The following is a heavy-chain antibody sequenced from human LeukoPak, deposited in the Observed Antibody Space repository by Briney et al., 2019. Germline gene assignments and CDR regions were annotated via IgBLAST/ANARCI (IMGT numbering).Heavy chain of an antibody. CDR2: ISGSGGST. CDR1: GFTFSSYG. D-gene: IGHD4-11*01. V-gene: IGHV3-23*01. Sequence: SGGSLRLSCAASGFTFSSYGMHWVRQAPGKGLEWVSGISGSGGSTYYADSVKGRFTISRDNSKNTLYLQMNSLRAEDTAVYYCAKALNYDRLADIWGQGTMVTVSS. J-gene: IGHJ3*02. CDR3: AKALNYDRLADI.